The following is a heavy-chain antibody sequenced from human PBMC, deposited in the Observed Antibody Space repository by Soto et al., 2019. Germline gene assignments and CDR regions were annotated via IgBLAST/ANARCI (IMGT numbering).Heavy chain of an antibody. D-gene: IGHD6-6*01. J-gene: IGHJ4*02. CDR1: GYTFTGYY. V-gene: IGHV1-2*02. CDR3: ARSIAARPFRSYYFDY. Sequence: VASVKVSCKASGYTFTGYYMHWVRQAPGQGLEWMGWINPNSGGTNYAQKFQGRVTMTRDTSISTAYMELSRLRSDDTAVYYCARSIAARPFRSYYFDYWGQGTLVTVSS. CDR2: INPNSGGT.